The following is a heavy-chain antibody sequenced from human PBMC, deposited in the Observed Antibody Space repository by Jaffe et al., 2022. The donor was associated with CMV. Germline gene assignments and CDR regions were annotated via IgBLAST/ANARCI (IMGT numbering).Heavy chain of an antibody. Sequence: QGQLVQSGAEVKKPGASVKVSCKSSGYTFAGYNINWVRQAPGQGLEWMGWMSPKSGSTYSAQQFQGRVTMTWDTSISTAYLELNSLTSDDTAVYYCGRAEYSGGWYPRPMDVWGQGTTVTVSS. CDR3: GRAEYSGGWYPRPMDV. J-gene: IGHJ6*02. CDR2: MSPKSGST. CDR1: GYTFAGYN. D-gene: IGHD6-13*01. V-gene: IGHV1-8*01.